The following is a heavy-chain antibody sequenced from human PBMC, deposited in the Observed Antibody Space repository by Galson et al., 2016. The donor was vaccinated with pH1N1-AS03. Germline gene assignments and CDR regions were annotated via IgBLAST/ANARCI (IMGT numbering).Heavy chain of an antibody. V-gene: IGHV4-59*01. Sequence: TLSLTCTFSTGSISSYYLSWIRQPPGKGLEWIGYIYYTGTTKYNPSLKSRVTISVDTSKNQFSLRLSSVTAADTAVYYCAAGSPAPFDYWGQGTLFTVPS. J-gene: IGHJ4*02. CDR2: IYYTGTT. CDR3: AAGSPAPFDY. CDR1: TGSISSYY.